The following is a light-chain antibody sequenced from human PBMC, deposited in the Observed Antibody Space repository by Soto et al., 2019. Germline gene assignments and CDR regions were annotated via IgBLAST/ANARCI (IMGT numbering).Light chain of an antibody. CDR3: QQNNTTPIT. J-gene: IGKJ5*01. CDR2: AAS. CDR1: QEISSL. V-gene: IGKV1-39*01. Sequence: DVQMTPSPSSLSTSVRGSVTITCXASQEISSLSNWYQQKAGKAPRLLIYAASRVQSGPPARFSSSGSGADFTLTISRLHPDDVATYYRQQNNTTPITFGQGTRLEIK.